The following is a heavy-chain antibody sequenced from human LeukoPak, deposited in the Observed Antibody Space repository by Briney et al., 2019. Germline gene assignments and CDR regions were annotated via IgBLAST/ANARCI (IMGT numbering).Heavy chain of an antibody. V-gene: IGHV4-31*03. Sequence: SETLSLTCTVSGGSISSGGYFWSWIRQRPGKGLEWIGYTYGSSNYNPTLKSRVTISVDTSKNQVSLKLTSVTAADTAVYYCARERGGLVDYWGQGTLVTVSS. CDR3: ARERGGLVDY. CDR1: GGSISSGGYF. J-gene: IGHJ4*02. CDR2: TYGSS. D-gene: IGHD3-9*01.